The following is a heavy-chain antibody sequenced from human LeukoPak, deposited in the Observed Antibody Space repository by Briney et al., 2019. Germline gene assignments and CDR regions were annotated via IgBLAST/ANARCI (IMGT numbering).Heavy chain of an antibody. J-gene: IGHJ4*02. CDR1: GYTFTTYY. Sequence: ASVKVSCKASGYTFTTYYMHWVRQAPGQGLEWMGIINPSGGSTNYAQKLQGRVTMTRDTSTSTVYMELSSLRSEDTAVYYCARDADYYDSSSPFDYWGQGTLVTVSS. V-gene: IGHV1-46*01. CDR3: ARDADYYDSSSPFDY. D-gene: IGHD3-22*01. CDR2: INPSGGST.